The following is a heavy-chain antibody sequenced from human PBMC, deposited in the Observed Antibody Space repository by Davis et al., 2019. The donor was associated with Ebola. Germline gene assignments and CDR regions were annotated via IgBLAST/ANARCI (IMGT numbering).Heavy chain of an antibody. CDR1: GFTFGDYA. J-gene: IGHJ6*02. Sequence: GGSLRPSCTAPGFTFGDYAMSWVRKAPGKGLEWVGFIRSKAYGGPTEYAASVKGRFTISRDDSKSIAYLQMNSLKTEDTAVYYCTREGNLAAAGRYYYYGMDVWGQGTTVTVSS. D-gene: IGHD6-13*01. CDR3: TREGNLAAAGRYYYYGMDV. V-gene: IGHV3-49*04. CDR2: IRSKAYGGPT.